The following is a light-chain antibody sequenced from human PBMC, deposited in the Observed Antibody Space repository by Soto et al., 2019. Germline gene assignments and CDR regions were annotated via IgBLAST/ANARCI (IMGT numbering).Light chain of an antibody. Sequence: DIQMTQSPSSLSASVGDRVTITCRASQDISNYLTWYQQKPGRVPKLLIFAASTLHSGVPPRFSGNRSGTAFTLSVSSLQPEDVATYYCQKYGSAPLTFGPGTKVDI. J-gene: IGKJ3*01. CDR3: QKYGSAPLT. V-gene: IGKV1-27*01. CDR1: QDISNY. CDR2: AAS.